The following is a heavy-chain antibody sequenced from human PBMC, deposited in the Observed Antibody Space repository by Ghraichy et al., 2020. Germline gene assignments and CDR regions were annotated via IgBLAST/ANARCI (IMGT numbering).Heavy chain of an antibody. Sequence: LSFSSSGFTLLLYWMHWVRQAPGKGLVWVSRINSDGSSTNYSYSVKGRFTISSSNAKNTLYLQMNSLRAEDTAVSYCARVYGSGSYYNLKYYYYYGMDVWGKGKTVTVSS. CDR3: ARVYGSGSYYNLKYYYYYGMDV. CDR1: GFTLLLYW. CDR2: INSDGSST. J-gene: IGHJ6*04. V-gene: IGHV3-74*01. D-gene: IGHD3-10*01.